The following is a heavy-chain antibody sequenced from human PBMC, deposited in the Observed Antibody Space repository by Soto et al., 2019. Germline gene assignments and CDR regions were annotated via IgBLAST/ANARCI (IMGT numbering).Heavy chain of an antibody. V-gene: IGHV4-31*03. CDR3: ARASQLERDAFDI. Sequence: QVQLQESGPGLVKPSQTLSLTCTVSGVSISSGGDYWSWIRQHPGKGLEWIGYIYYTGSTYYNPSLKRRVTMSLDTSQNQFSLKLSSVTAADTAVYYCARASQLERDAFDIWGQGTMVTVSS. CDR1: GVSISSGGDY. CDR2: IYYTGST. J-gene: IGHJ3*02. D-gene: IGHD1-1*01.